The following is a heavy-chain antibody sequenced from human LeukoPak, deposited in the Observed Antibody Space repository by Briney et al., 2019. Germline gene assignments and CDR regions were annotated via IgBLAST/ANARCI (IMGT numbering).Heavy chain of an antibody. CDR3: ARSRKYQPALLDY. CDR2: ISGSGGST. CDR1: GFTFSSYG. J-gene: IGHJ4*02. D-gene: IGHD2-2*01. Sequence: GGSLRLSCAASGFTFSSYGMSWVRQAPGKGLEWVSAISGSGGSTYYADSVKGRFTISRDNSKNTLYLQMNSLRAEDTAVYYCARSRKYQPALLDYWGQGTLVTVSS. V-gene: IGHV3-23*01.